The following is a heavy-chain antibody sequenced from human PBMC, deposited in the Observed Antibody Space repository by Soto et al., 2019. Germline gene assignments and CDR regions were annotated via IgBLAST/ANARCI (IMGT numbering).Heavy chain of an antibody. CDR3: ARGDWPTQMDV. D-gene: IGHD2-21*01. J-gene: IGHJ6*02. CDR1: SGSISGGTYY. Sequence: PSDTLSLTCTVSSGSISGGTYYWILNSQPPGQGLEWIGYIYFSGSTYYNPSLKSRVIISVDTSKNQFSLRLSSVTAADTAVYYCARGDWPTQMDVWGQGTTVTVSS. V-gene: IGHV4-31*03. CDR2: IYFSGST.